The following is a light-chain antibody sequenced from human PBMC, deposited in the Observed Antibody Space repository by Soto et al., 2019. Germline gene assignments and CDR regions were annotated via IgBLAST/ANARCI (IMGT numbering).Light chain of an antibody. CDR3: QQRSNWPGT. CDR2: DAS. J-gene: IGKJ1*01. CDR1: QSVSSY. Sequence: EIVLTQSPATLSLSPGERATLSCRASQSVSSYLAWYQQKPGQAPRLLIYDASNRATGIPARFSGSGSGTDVALTISSREPEDFAVYYCQQRSNWPGTFGQGTKVEIK. V-gene: IGKV3-11*01.